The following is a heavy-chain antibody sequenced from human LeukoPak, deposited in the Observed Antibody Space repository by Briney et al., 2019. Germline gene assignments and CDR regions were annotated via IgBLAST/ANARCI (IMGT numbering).Heavy chain of an antibody. D-gene: IGHD5-12*01. CDR1: GGSSSGYY. J-gene: IGHJ3*02. CDR2: IYYNGRT. V-gene: IGHV4-59*01. CDR3: ARARQGGYDWSCGFDI. Sequence: SETLSLTCTVSGGSSSGYYWSWIRQPPGKRLEWIGNIYYNGRTNYNPSLESRVTISIDTPQNQFSLNLTSVTAADTAVYFCARARQGGYDWSCGFDIWGQGTMVTVSS.